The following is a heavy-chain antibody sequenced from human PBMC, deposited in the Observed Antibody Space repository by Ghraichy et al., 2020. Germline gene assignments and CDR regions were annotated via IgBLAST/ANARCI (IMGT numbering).Heavy chain of an antibody. V-gene: IGHV2-5*02. D-gene: IGHD6-13*01. CDR1: GFSLRSSGVG. Sequence: SGPTLVKPTQTLTLTCTFSGFSLRSSGVGVGWIRQPPGKALEWLALIYWDDDKRYSSSLKNRLTITKDTSRNQVVLTMTNMDPVDTATYYCSHCVGIPADGKAWFRFFDYWGQGALVTVSS. CDR3: SHCVGIPADGKAWFRFFDY. CDR2: IYWDDDK. J-gene: IGHJ4*02.